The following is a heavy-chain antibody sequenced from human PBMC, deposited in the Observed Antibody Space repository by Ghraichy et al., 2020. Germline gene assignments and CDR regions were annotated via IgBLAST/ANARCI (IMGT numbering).Heavy chain of an antibody. CDR1: GFTFSSYA. D-gene: IGHD6-19*01. J-gene: IGHJ4*02. CDR3: AKDGPGYSSGWFTWGYHPTFDY. CDR2: ISGSGGST. Sequence: GGSLRLSCAASGFTFSSYAMSWVRQAPGKGLEWVSAISGSGGSTYYADSVKGRFTISRDNSKNTLYLQMNSLRAEDTAVYYCAKDGPGYSSGWFTWGYHPTFDYWGQGTLVTVSS. V-gene: IGHV3-23*01.